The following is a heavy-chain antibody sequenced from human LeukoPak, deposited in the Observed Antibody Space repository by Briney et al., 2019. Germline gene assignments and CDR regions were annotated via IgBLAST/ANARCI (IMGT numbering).Heavy chain of an antibody. Sequence: PGRSLRLSCSASGFTFSSYGMHSVRQAPGKGLEWVAVISYDGSNKYYADSVKGRFNISRDNSKNTLYLQMNSLGAEDTAVYYCAKPRYNSPLIDYWGQGTLVTVSS. V-gene: IGHV3-30*18. CDR1: GFTFSSYG. D-gene: IGHD1-14*01. CDR3: AKPRYNSPLIDY. J-gene: IGHJ4*02. CDR2: ISYDGSNK.